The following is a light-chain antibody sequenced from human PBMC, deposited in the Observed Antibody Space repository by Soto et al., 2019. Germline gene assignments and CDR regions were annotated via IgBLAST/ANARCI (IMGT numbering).Light chain of an antibody. J-gene: IGKJ2*01. CDR2: AAS. Sequence: DIPMTQSPSSLSASVGERVSISCRASQSITNYLNWYQQKPGKAPKLLIYAASSLQSGVPSTFSGSGSGTEFTLTISSLQPEDFATYYCQQSWSSPYTFGQGTRLEIK. V-gene: IGKV1-39*01. CDR1: QSITNY. CDR3: QQSWSSPYT.